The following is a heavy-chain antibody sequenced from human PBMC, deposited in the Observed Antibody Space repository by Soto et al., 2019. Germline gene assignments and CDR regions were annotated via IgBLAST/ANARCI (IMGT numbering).Heavy chain of an antibody. CDR1: GYILTTFG. V-gene: IGHV1-18*01. CDR3: ARDTSDDFWGGNPDDYYGMDV. Sequence: ASVKVSCKASGYILTTFGISWLRQVPGQGPEWMGWLNTYTGNTNYAQKFQGRVTMTRDTSTSIAYLELRSLRSDDTAVYYCARDTSDDFWGGNPDDYYGMDVWGQGTTVHRLL. J-gene: IGHJ6*01. CDR2: LNTYTGNT. D-gene: IGHD3-3*01.